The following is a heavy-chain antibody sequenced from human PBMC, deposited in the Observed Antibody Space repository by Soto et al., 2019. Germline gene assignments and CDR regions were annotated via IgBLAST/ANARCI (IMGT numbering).Heavy chain of an antibody. D-gene: IGHD4-17*01. CDR1: GGSISSGCYY. J-gene: IGHJ5*02. V-gene: IGHV4-31*03. Sequence: SETLSLTCTVSGGSISSGCYYWSWIRQHPGKGLEWIGYIYYSGSTYYNPSLKSRVTISVDTSKNQFSLKLSSVTAADTAVYYCASTTVTTLGVSWFDPWGQGTLVTVSS. CDR2: IYYSGST. CDR3: ASTTVTTLGVSWFDP.